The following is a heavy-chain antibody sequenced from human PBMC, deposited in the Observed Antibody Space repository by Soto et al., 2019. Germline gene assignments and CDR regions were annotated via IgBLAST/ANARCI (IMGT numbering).Heavy chain of an antibody. J-gene: IGHJ4*02. CDR3: AMGYRSLDY. CDR2: IYYSGST. D-gene: IGHD4-4*01. CDR1: GGSFSSYY. V-gene: IGHV4-59*01. Sequence: KPSETLSLTCAVYGGSFSSYYWSWIRQPPGKGLEWIGYIYYSGSTNYSPSLKSRVTISVDTSKNQFSLKLSSVTAADTAVYYCAMGYRSLDYWGQGTLVTVSS.